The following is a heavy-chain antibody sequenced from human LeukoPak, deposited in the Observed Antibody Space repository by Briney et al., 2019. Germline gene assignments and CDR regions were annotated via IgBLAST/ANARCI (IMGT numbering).Heavy chain of an antibody. Sequence: PGGSLRLSCAASGFTFDDYAMHWVRQAPGKGLEWVSLISGDGGSTYYADSVKGRLTISRDNSKNSLYLQMNSLRTEDTALYYCAKVGYCSGGSCYPVAFDIWGQGTMVTVPS. D-gene: IGHD2-15*01. CDR3: AKVGYCSGGSCYPVAFDI. V-gene: IGHV3-43*02. CDR2: ISGDGGST. J-gene: IGHJ3*02. CDR1: GFTFDDYA.